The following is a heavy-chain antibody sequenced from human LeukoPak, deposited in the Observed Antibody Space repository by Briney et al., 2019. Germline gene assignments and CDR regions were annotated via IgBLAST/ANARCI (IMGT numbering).Heavy chain of an antibody. J-gene: IGHJ4*02. V-gene: IGHV3-23*01. CDR3: AKGAREGGTSCSAIDY. CDR1: GFTFSSYA. D-gene: IGHD4-23*01. Sequence: GSLRLSCVASGFTFSSYAMSWVRQAPGKGLQWVSVISGSGGSAYYADFVKGRFTLSRDNSKNTLDLQMNSLRAEDTALYYCAKGAREGGTSCSAIDYWGQGTLVTVSS. CDR2: ISGSGGSA.